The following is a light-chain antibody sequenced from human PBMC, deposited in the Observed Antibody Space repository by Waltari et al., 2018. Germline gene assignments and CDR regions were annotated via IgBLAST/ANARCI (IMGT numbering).Light chain of an antibody. Sequence: EIVLTQSPGTLSLSPGERATLSCRASRSVSNTYSAWYQQKPGQAPRLLIYGTSTGATGIPARFSGSGSGTDFTLTISSLEAEDFAVYYCQHRDHWPPDATFGPGTKVDI. V-gene: IGKV3D-20*02. CDR1: RSVSNTY. J-gene: IGKJ3*01. CDR2: GTS. CDR3: QHRDHWPPDAT.